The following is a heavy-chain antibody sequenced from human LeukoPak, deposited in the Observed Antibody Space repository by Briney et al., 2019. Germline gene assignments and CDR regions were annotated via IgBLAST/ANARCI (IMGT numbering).Heavy chain of an antibody. CDR1: GGSISSSSYY. Sequence: PSETLSLTCTVPGGSISSSSYYWGWIRQPPGKGLEWIGNIYYSGSTYYNPSLRSRVTISVDTSKNQFSLKLSSVTASDTAVCYCARTYYYDSSGYYHDIQFDCWGQGTPVTVSS. J-gene: IGHJ4*02. D-gene: IGHD3-22*01. CDR3: ARTYYYDSSGYYHDIQFDC. CDR2: IYYSGST. V-gene: IGHV4-39*01.